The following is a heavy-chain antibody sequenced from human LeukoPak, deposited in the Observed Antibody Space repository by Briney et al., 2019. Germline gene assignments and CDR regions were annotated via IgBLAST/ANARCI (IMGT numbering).Heavy chain of an antibody. CDR3: AREREGARFLSQNSYYFDY. Sequence: PGGSLRLSCAPPGLTSSSYWMHWVPQPPGRGLLWVSRIIIVGSSTSYADSVKGRFTISRDNAKNTLYLQMNSLRAEDTAVYYCAREREGARFLSQNSYYFDYWGQGTLVTVSS. J-gene: IGHJ4*02. CDR2: IIIVGSST. D-gene: IGHD3-3*01. V-gene: IGHV3-74*01. CDR1: GLTSSSYW.